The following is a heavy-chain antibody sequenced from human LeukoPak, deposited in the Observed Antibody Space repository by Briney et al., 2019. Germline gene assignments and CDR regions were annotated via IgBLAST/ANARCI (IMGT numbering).Heavy chain of an antibody. CDR2: IHYTGNT. J-gene: IGHJ4*02. Sequence: PSETLSLTCSVSGDSIRPHYWSWIRQPPEKALVGIGYIHYTGNTNYNPSLKSRVTISVDTSTHQFSLRLSSVTAADTAVYYCARFSGYDDTGHHYLDNWGQGTLVAVSS. CDR1: GDSIRPHY. V-gene: IGHV4-59*08. CDR3: ARFSGYDDTGHHYLDN. D-gene: IGHD3-22*01.